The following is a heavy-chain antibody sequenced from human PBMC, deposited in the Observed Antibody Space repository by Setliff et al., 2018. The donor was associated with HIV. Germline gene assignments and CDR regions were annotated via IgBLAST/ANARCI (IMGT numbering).Heavy chain of an antibody. CDR2: LNPNSGGT. V-gene: IGHV1-2*02. CDR3: ARDYYHGRGYYREGKEGFDH. Sequence: ASVKVSCKASGYTFTDYYIHWVRQAHGQGLEWMGWLNPNSGGTSYAQKFQGRFSMTRDTSITTAYMDLSRLTFDDTAVYYCARDYYHGRGYYREGKEGFDHWGQGTQVTVSS. D-gene: IGHD3-22*01. CDR1: GYTFTDYY. J-gene: IGHJ4*02.